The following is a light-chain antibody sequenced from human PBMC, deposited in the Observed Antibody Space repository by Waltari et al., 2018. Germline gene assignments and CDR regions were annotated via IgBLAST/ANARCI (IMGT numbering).Light chain of an antibody. CDR3: QQYYSPPRT. CDR2: WAS. Sequence: DIQMTQSPSSVSASVGDRVTITCRASQGISSWLAWYQQKPGQPPKLLIYWASTRESGVPDRFSGSGSGTDFTLTISSLQSEDVAVYYCQQYYSPPRTFGQGTKVEIK. V-gene: IGKV1-27*01. J-gene: IGKJ1*01. CDR1: QGISSW.